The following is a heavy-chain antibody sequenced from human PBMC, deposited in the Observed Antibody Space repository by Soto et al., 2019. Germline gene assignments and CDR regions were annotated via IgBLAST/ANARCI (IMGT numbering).Heavy chain of an antibody. D-gene: IGHD3-16*01. CDR2: ISPYNDQT. CDR1: GYTFIRYG. J-gene: IGHJ6*02. V-gene: IGHV1-18*01. Sequence: QVHLVQSASEVMKPGASVKVSCKASGYTFIRYGITWVRQAPGQRLEWMGWISPYNDQTIYAQKLQGRVPMTAETSTRTVYVQLRVLKSDDTAVYYCARGGYYVNVWRKLSHYGLDVWGLGTSVTVSS. CDR3: ARGGYYVNVWRKLSHYGLDV.